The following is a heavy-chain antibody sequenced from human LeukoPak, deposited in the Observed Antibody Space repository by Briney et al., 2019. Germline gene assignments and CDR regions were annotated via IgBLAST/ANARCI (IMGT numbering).Heavy chain of an antibody. Sequence: GGSLRLSCAASGFTFSSYSMNWVRQAPGKELEWVSSISSSSSYIYYADSVKGRFTISRDNAKNSLYLQMNSLRAEDTAVYYCARDFGYGDYSYWGQGTLVTVSS. D-gene: IGHD4-17*01. J-gene: IGHJ4*02. CDR2: ISSSSSYI. CDR3: ARDFGYGDYSY. V-gene: IGHV3-21*01. CDR1: GFTFSSYS.